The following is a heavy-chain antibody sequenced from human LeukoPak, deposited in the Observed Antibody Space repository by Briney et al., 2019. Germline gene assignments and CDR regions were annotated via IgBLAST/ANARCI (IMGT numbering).Heavy chain of an antibody. J-gene: IGHJ4*02. Sequence: GGSLRLSCAASGFTFSSYAMSWVRQAPGKGLEWGSAISGSGGSTYYADSVKGRFTISRDNSKNTLYLQMNSLRTEDTAVYYCARDWQWLVKSGNIDYWGQGTLVTVSS. CDR1: GFTFSSYA. CDR3: ARDWQWLVKSGNIDY. CDR2: ISGSGGST. D-gene: IGHD6-19*01. V-gene: IGHV3-23*01.